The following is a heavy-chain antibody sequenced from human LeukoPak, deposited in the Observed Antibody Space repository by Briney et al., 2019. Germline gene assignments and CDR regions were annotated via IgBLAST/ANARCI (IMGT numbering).Heavy chain of an antibody. V-gene: IGHV4-39*01. Sequence: SETLSLTCTVSGGSISSSSYYWGWIRQPPGKGLDGIGSNYDSGSTYYNPSLKSRVTISVDTSKNQFSLKLSSVTAADTAVYYCASKRYCSGGSCYSHYYYYYMDVWGKGTTVTVSS. CDR2: NYDSGST. D-gene: IGHD2-15*01. CDR1: GGSISSSSYY. J-gene: IGHJ6*03. CDR3: ASKRYCSGGSCYSHYYYYYMDV.